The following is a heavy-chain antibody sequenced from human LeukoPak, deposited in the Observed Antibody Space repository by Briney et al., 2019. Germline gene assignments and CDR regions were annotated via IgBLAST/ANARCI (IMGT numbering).Heavy chain of an antibody. D-gene: IGHD3-10*01. V-gene: IGHV3-30*18. CDR2: ISYDGSNK. J-gene: IGHJ4*02. Sequence: GRSLRLSCAASGFTFSSYGMHWVRQAPGKGLEWVVVISYDGSNKYYADSVKGRFTISRDNSKNTLYLQMNSLRAEDTAVYYCAKGMVVYCDYWGQGTLVTVSS. CDR3: AKGMVVYCDY. CDR1: GFTFSSYG.